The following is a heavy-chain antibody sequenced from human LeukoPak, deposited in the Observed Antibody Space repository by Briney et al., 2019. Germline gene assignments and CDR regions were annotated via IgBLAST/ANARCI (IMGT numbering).Heavy chain of an antibody. D-gene: IGHD2-2*01. J-gene: IGHJ6*02. CDR1: GFTFSDYY. V-gene: IGHV3-11*01. Sequence: GGSLRLSCAASGFTFSDYYMSWIRQAPGKGLEWVSYISSSGSTIYYADSVKGRFTISRDNAKNSLYLQMNSLRAEDTAVYYCARSTAPVPAAMYCYYYYGMDVWGQGTTVTVSS. CDR3: ARSTAPVPAAMYCYYYYGMDV. CDR2: ISSSGSTI.